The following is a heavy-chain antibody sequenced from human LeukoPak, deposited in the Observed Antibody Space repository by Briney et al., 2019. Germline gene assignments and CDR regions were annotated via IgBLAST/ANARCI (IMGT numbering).Heavy chain of an antibody. D-gene: IGHD4/OR15-4a*01. CDR3: ARQASRLWFDY. CDR1: GFSFSSHG. J-gene: IGHJ4*02. V-gene: IGHV3-33*01. Sequence: WMSLRLSCAASGFSFSSHGLHWVRQAPGKGLEWVAVIWYDGSNKYYADSVKGRFTISRDNSKNTLYLQMNSLRAEDTAVYYCARQASRLWFDYWGEGPVVSVSS. CDR2: IWYDGSNK.